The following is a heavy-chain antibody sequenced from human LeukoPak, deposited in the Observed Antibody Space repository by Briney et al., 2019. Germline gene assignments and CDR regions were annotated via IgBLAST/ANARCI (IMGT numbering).Heavy chain of an antibody. CDR2: IYYSGST. D-gene: IGHD3-9*01. CDR3: ARGGSTLHSAGGHDIEFYYYYYMDV. J-gene: IGHJ6*03. V-gene: IGHV4-39*07. Sequence: PSETLSLTCTVSGGSISSSSYYWGWIRQPPGTGLEWIGSIYYSGSTYYNPSLKSRVTISVDTSKNQFSLKLYSVTAADTAVYYCARGGSTLHSAGGHDIEFYYYYYMDVWGKGTTVTISS. CDR1: GGSISSSSYY.